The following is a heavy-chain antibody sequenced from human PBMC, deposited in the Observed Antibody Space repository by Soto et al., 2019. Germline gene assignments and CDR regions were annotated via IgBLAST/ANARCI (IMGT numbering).Heavy chain of an antibody. D-gene: IGHD4-4*01. CDR1: GFTVRSND. CDR3: AREHSNSLFDYYYGMDV. V-gene: IGHV3-53*01. J-gene: IGHJ6*02. Sequence: PGGSQRLSCTASGFTVRSNDMSWVRQAPGKGLEWVSVIYSGGSTYYADSVKGRFTISRDNSKNTLYLQMNSLRAEDTAVYYCAREHSNSLFDYYYGMDVWGQGTTVTVSS. CDR2: IYSGGST.